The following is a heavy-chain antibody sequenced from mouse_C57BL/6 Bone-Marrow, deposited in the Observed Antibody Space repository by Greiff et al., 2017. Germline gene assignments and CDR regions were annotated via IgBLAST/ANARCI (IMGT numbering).Heavy chain of an antibody. CDR2: IYPGDGDT. CDR3: AKLPLYYYAMDY. Sequence: QVQLQQSGAELVKPGASVKISCKASGYAFSSYWMNWVKQRPGKGLEWIGQIYPGDGDTNYNGKFKGKATLTADKSSSTAYMQLNSLTSEDSAVYYCAKLPLYYYAMDYWGQGTSVTVSS. CDR1: GYAFSSYW. J-gene: IGHJ4*01. D-gene: IGHD2-1*01. V-gene: IGHV1-80*01.